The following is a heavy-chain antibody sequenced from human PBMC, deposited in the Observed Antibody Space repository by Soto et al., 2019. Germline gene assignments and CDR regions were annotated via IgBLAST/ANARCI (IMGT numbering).Heavy chain of an antibody. J-gene: IGHJ5*02. CDR2: IYATGDT. V-gene: IGHV4-4*07. CDR1: GLSISSYY. Sequence: PSETLCLTCTFSGLSISSYYGSWIRQPPGKGLEWIGRIYATGDTDYNPSLKSRISMSVDMSKKQFSLTLRSVTAADTAIYYCVRDGTKNLRDRFEPWGRGILVTVSS. D-gene: IGHD1-26*01. CDR3: VRDGTKNLRDRFEP.